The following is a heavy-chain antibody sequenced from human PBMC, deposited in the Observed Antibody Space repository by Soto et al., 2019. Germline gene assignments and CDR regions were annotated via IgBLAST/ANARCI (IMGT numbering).Heavy chain of an antibody. V-gene: IGHV3-11*01. CDR1: GFSFSDYH. CDR3: ARVPPPSRSGGYCSPY. J-gene: IGHJ4*02. D-gene: IGHD2-15*01. CDR2: INNSGTTM. Sequence: GGSLRLSCTASGFSFSDYHMSWIRQAPGKGLEWISYINNSGTTMYYAGSVKGRFTISRANAKKSLYLQMNSLRVEDTAMYFCARVPPPSRSGGYCSPYWGQGTLVTVSS.